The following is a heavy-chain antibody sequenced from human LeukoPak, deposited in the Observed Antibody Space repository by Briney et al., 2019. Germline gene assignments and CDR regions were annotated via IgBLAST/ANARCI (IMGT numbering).Heavy chain of an antibody. D-gene: IGHD2-21*02. V-gene: IGHV3-21*01. CDR1: GFAFSSYS. J-gene: IGHJ4*02. CDR3: ARTTYCGGDCTISFFDY. Sequence: GGSLRLSCAASGFAFSSYSMNWVRQAPGKGLEWVSFISSSSSYIYYADSVKGRFTISRDNAKNSLYLQMNSLRAEDTAVYYCARTTYCGGDCTISFFDYWGQGTLVTVSS. CDR2: ISSSSSYI.